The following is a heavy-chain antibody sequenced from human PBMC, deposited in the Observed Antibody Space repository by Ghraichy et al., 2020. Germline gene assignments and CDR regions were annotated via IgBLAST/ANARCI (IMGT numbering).Heavy chain of an antibody. CDR2: ISRGGTT. D-gene: IGHD6-19*01. CDR1: GGSITSADYS. CDR3: ARAVRKAVAGGGFDP. Sequence: SETLSLTCGVSGGSITSADYSWNWIRQPPGKGLEWIVSISRGGTTYYNPSLKNRVTLSVDTWQKQFSLRLSSVTAADPAVYYCARAVRKAVAGGGFDPWGQGTPVTVSS. V-gene: IGHV4-30-2*01. J-gene: IGHJ5*02.